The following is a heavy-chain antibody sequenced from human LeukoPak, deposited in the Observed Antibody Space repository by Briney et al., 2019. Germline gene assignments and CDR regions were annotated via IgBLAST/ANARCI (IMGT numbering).Heavy chain of an antibody. J-gene: IGHJ6*03. CDR1: GGSINSYH. D-gene: IGHD5-12*01. Sequence: PSETLSLTCTVSGGSINSYHWSWIRQPPGKGLEWIGYIYYSGSTNYNPSLKSRLTISVDTSKNQFSLKLSSVTAADTAVYYCARGGSDLWYYYYMDVWGKGTTVTVSS. CDR3: ARGGSDLWYYYYMDV. V-gene: IGHV4-59*08. CDR2: IYYSGST.